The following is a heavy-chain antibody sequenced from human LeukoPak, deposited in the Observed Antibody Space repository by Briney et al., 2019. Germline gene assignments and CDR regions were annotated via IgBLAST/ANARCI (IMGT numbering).Heavy chain of an antibody. J-gene: IGHJ4*02. D-gene: IGHD1-26*01. Sequence: PSQTLSLTCTVSGGSVSSGPYYWSWIRQPPGEGLEWIGWENNYNVSLKSRVIMSVDRSKNQFSLTFISVTAADTAVCFCARETAERYRGSYFDYWGQGALVTVSS. V-gene: IGHV4-30-2*01. CDR3: ARETAERYRGSYFDY. CDR1: GGSVSSGPYY. CDR2: EN.